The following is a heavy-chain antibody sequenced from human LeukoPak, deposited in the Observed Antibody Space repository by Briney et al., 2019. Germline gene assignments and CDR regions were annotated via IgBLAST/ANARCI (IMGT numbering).Heavy chain of an antibody. J-gene: IGHJ3*02. CDR3: ARDRCSSTSCLMDAFDI. CDR2: INPSGGST. Sequence: ASVKVSFKASGYTFINYGITWVRQAPGQGLEWMGIINPSGGSTSYAQKFQGRVTMTRDTSTSTVYMELSSLRSEDTAVYYCARDRCSSTSCLMDAFDIWGQGTMVTVSS. V-gene: IGHV1-46*01. D-gene: IGHD2-2*01. CDR1: GYTFINYG.